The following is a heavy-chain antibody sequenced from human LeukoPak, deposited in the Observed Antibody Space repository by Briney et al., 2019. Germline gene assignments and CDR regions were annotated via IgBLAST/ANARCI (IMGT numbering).Heavy chain of an antibody. D-gene: IGHD6-19*01. CDR2: ISGSGGST. V-gene: IGHV3-23*01. J-gene: IGHJ4*02. CDR1: GFTFSSYS. Sequence: PGGSLRLSCAASGFTFSSYSMNWVRQAPGKGLEWVSAISGSGGSTYYADSVKGRFTISRDNSKNTLYLQMNSLRAEDTAVYYCAKDSKNRIAVAYFDYWGQGTLVTVSS. CDR3: AKDSKNRIAVAYFDY.